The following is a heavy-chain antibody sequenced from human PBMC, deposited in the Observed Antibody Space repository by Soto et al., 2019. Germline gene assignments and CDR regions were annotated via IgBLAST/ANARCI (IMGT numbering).Heavy chain of an antibody. CDR1: GFTFSSYG. J-gene: IGHJ4*02. D-gene: IGHD3-10*01. V-gene: IGHV3-30*18. CDR3: AKDPLWGYFDY. CDR2: ISYDGSNK. Sequence: GGSLRLSCAASGFTFSSYGMHWVRQAPGKGLEWVAVISYDGSNKYYADSVKGRFTISRDNSKNTLYLQMNSLRAEDTAVYYCAKDPLWGYFDYWGQGTLVTV.